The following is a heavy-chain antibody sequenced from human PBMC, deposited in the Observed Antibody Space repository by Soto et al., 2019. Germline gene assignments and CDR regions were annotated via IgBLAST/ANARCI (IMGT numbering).Heavy chain of an antibody. J-gene: IGHJ4*02. D-gene: IGHD3-3*01. CDR2: ISGSGGST. CDR3: AKYLYYDFWSGYSDY. CDR1: GFTFSSYA. Sequence: GGSLRLSCAASGFTFSSYAMSWVRQAPGKGLKWVSAISGSGGSTYYADSVKGRFTISRDNSKNTLYLQMNSLRAEDTAVYYCAKYLYYDFWSGYSDYWGQGTLVTVSS. V-gene: IGHV3-23*01.